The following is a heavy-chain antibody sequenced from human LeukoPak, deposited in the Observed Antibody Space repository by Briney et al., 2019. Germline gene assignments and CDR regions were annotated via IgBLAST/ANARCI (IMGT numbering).Heavy chain of an antibody. J-gene: IGHJ4*02. CDR2: ISSSTTTK. V-gene: IGHV3-48*02. CDR1: GFTFSIYS. CDR3: AKQNSGSHDY. Sequence: GGSLRLSCAASGFTFSIYSMNWVRQAPGEGLEGVSYISSSTTTKYYADSMKGRVTISRDNAKNSVYLQMNSLRDEDTAVYYCAKQNSGSHDYWGQGTRVTVSS. D-gene: IGHD6-19*01.